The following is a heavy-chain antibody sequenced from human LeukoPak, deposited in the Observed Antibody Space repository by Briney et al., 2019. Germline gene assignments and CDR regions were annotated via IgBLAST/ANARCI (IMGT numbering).Heavy chain of an antibody. CDR2: ISYDGSNK. V-gene: IGHV3-30*04. D-gene: IGHD3-10*01. J-gene: IGHJ4*02. CDR3: ATLIKKTPVQFDY. CDR1: GFTFSSYA. Sequence: GGSLRLSCAASGFTFSSYAMHWVRQAPGKGLEWVAVISYDGSNKYYADSVKGRFTISRGNSKNTLYLQMNSLRAEDTAVYYCATLIKKTPVQFDYWGQGTLVTVSS.